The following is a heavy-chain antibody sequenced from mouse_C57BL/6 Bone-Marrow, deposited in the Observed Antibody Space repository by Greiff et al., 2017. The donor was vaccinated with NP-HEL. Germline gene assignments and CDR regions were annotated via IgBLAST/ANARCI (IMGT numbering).Heavy chain of an antibody. CDR3: TRSTYYYGSSDWYFDV. Sequence: EVQLQQSGTVLARPGASVKMSCKTSGYTFTSYWMHWVKQRPGQGLEWIGAIYPGNSDTSYNQKFKGKAKLTAVTSASTAYMELSSLTNEDSAVYYCTRSTYYYGSSDWYFDVWGTGTTVTVSS. J-gene: IGHJ1*03. V-gene: IGHV1-5*01. D-gene: IGHD1-1*01. CDR2: IYPGNSDT. CDR1: GYTFTSYW.